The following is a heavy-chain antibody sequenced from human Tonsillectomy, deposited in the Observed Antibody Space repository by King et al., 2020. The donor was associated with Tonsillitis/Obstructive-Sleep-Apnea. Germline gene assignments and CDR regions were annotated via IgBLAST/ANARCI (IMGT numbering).Heavy chain of an antibody. V-gene: IGHV5-10-1*03. CDR1: GYSFTSYW. D-gene: IGHD3-22*01. CDR3: ARSGGDYESSSSYRGSYRWFDI. J-gene: IGHJ2*01. Sequence: DVQLLESGAEVKKPGESLRISCKGSGYSFTSYWISWVRQMPGKGMEWMGRIDPSDSYTYYSPSFQGHVTISSDKSLSTDYLQWISLKTSDTAMYHCARSGGDYESSSSYRGSYRWFDICGRGGPVTVSS. CDR2: IDPSDSYT.